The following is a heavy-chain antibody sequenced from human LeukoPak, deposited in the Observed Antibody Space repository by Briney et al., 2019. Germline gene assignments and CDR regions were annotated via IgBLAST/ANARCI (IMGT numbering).Heavy chain of an antibody. J-gene: IGHJ4*02. CDR1: GFTFGSDD. Sequence: GGSLRLSCAASGFTFGSDDMNWVRQAPGKGLEWVSGLGDSGRDTWYADSVEGRFTISRNNTKNTLFLQMNSLRAEDTAIYYCAKVNWGKPAYWGQGTLVTVSS. V-gene: IGHV3-23*01. CDR3: AKVNWGKPAY. CDR2: LGDSGRDT. D-gene: IGHD7-27*01.